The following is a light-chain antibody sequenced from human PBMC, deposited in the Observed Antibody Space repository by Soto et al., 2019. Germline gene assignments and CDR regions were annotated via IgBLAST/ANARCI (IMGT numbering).Light chain of an antibody. CDR2: ANN. J-gene: IGLJ1*01. V-gene: IGLV1-40*01. CDR1: SSNIGAGYD. Sequence: QSALTQPPSVSGAPGQRVTISCTGSSSNIGAGYDVHWYQQIPGTAPKLLIYANNNRPSGLPDRFSGSKSGTSASLAITGLQAEDEADYYCQSYDSSLSVYVFGTGTKVTGL. CDR3: QSYDSSLSVYV.